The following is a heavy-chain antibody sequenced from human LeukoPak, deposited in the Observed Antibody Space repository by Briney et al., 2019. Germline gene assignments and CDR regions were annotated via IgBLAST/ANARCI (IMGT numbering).Heavy chain of an antibody. J-gene: IGHJ4*02. CDR1: GFTLSSYN. Sequence: PGGSLRLSCAASGFTLSSYNMNWVRQAPGKGLEWVSYISTTNAIYYADSVKGRFTISRDNSKNTLYLQMNSLRAEDTAVYYCARDSYGLDYWGQGTLVTVSS. D-gene: IGHD5-18*01. CDR3: ARDSYGLDY. CDR2: ISTTNAI. V-gene: IGHV3-48*01.